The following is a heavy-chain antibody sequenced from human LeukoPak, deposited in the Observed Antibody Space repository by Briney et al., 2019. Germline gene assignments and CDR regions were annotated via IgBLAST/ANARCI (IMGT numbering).Heavy chain of an antibody. Sequence: GGSLRLSCAASGFTFSSYEMNWVRQAPGKGLEWVSYISSSGSTIYYADSVKGRFTISRDNAKNSLYLQMSSLRAEDTAVYYCARGSYDILTGYPLSTDYWGQGTLVTVSS. J-gene: IGHJ4*02. CDR3: ARGSYDILTGYPLSTDY. V-gene: IGHV3-48*03. D-gene: IGHD3-9*01. CDR2: ISSSGSTI. CDR1: GFTFSSYE.